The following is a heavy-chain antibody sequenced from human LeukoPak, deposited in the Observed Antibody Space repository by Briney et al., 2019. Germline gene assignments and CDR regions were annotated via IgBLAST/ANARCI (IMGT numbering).Heavy chain of an antibody. V-gene: IGHV1-46*01. J-gene: IGHJ3*02. CDR2: INPSGGST. CDR3: ARVRDGYNDAYDI. D-gene: IGHD5-24*01. Sequence: ASVKVSCKASGYTFTSYYMHWVRQAPGQGLEWMGIINPSGGSTSYAQKFQGRVTMTRDTSTSTVYMELSSQKSEDTAVYYCARVRDGYNDAYDIWSQGTMVTVSS. CDR1: GYTFTSYY.